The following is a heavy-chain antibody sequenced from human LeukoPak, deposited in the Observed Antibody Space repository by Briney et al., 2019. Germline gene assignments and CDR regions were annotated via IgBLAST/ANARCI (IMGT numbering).Heavy chain of an antibody. CDR2: IIPIFGTA. J-gene: IGHJ5*02. D-gene: IGHD4-23*01. Sequence: SVKVSCKASGYTFTSYDISWVRQAPGQGLEWMGGIIPIFGTANYAQKFQGRVTITADKSTSTAYMELSSLRSEDTAVYYCARDGSGGPRWFDPWGQGTLVTVSS. V-gene: IGHV1-69*06. CDR1: GYTFTSYD. CDR3: ARDGSGGPRWFDP.